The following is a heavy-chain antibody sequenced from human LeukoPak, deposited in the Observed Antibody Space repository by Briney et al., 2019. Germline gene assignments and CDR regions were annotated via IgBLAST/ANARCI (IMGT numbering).Heavy chain of an antibody. CDR1: GFTFSSYA. Sequence: RGSLRLSCAASGFTFSSYAMSWVRQAPGKGLEWVSAISGSGGGTYYADSVKGRFTISRDNSKNTLYLQMNSLRAEDTAVYYCAKDITAMGDYWGQGTLVTVSS. V-gene: IGHV3-23*01. D-gene: IGHD5-18*01. CDR2: ISGSGGGT. J-gene: IGHJ4*02. CDR3: AKDITAMGDY.